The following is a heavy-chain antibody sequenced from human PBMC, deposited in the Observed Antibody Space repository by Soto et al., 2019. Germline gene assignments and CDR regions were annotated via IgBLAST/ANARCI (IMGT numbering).Heavy chain of an antibody. V-gene: IGHV3-7*01. Sequence: EVQVVESGGGLVQPGGSLRLSCAASGFTFSSYWMSWVRQAPGKGLEWVANIKEDGSEKNYVDAVKGQFTISRDNAKNSLYLQMNSLRAEDTAVYYGARERYYYGSGDYWGQGTLVTVSS. D-gene: IGHD3-10*01. CDR3: ARERYYYGSGDY. CDR1: GFTFSSYW. CDR2: IKEDGSEK. J-gene: IGHJ4*02.